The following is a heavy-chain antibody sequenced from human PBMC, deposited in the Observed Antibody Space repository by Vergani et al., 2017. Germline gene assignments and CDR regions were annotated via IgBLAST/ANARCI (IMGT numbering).Heavy chain of an antibody. CDR2: ISSSSIYI. J-gene: IGHJ4*02. CDR3: ARDRPGQPPFYDYIWGSYRSEGY. Sequence: EVQLVESGGGLVKPGGSLRLSCAASGFPFSSYTLNWVRQAPGKGLEWVSSISSSSIYIYYADSVKGRLTISRDNAKNSMYLQMNSLRAEDTAVYYCARDRPGQPPFYDYIWGSYRSEGYWGQGTLVTVSS. CDR1: GFPFSSYT. D-gene: IGHD3-16*02. V-gene: IGHV3-21*06.